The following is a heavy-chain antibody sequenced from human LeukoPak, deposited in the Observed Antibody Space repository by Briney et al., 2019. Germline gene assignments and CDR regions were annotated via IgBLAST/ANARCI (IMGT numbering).Heavy chain of an antibody. CDR1: GFTFSSYW. V-gene: IGHV3-23*01. CDR3: AKGGTPRGAFDI. J-gene: IGHJ3*02. CDR2: ISGSGGST. Sequence: QPGGSLRLSCAASGFTFSSYWMSWVRQAPGKGLEWVSAISGSGGSTYYADSVKGRFTISRDNSKNTLYLQMNSLRAEDTAVYYCAKGGTPRGAFDIWGQGTMVTVSS. D-gene: IGHD1/OR15-1a*01.